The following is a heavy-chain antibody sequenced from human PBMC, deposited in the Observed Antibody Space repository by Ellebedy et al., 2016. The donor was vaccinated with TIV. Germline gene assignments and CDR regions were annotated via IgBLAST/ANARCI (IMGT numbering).Heavy chain of an antibody. J-gene: IGHJ6*02. V-gene: IGHV1-18*01. CDR3: ASEDITLVRGLIIYYGMDV. Sequence: AASVKVSCKASGYTFTSNAISWVRQAPGQGLEWMGWISAYNGNTNYAQKFQGRVTMTTDTSTSTADMELRSLRSAEPAVYYCASEDITLVRGLIIYYGMDVWGQGTTVTVSS. CDR1: GYTFTSNA. CDR2: ISAYNGNT. D-gene: IGHD3-10*01.